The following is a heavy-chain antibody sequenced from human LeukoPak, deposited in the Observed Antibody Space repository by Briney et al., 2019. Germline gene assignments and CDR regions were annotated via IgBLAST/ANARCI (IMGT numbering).Heavy chain of an antibody. J-gene: IGHJ2*01. CDR1: GGSISSGGYS. D-gene: IGHD5-12*01. Sequence: SSETLSLTCAVSGGSISSGGYSWSWIRQPPGKGLEWIGYIYHSGSTYYNPSLKSRVTISVDRSKNQFSLKLSSVTAADTAVYYCARGRTYDCWYFDLWGRGTLVTVSS. CDR2: IYHSGST. V-gene: IGHV4-30-2*01. CDR3: ARGRTYDCWYFDL.